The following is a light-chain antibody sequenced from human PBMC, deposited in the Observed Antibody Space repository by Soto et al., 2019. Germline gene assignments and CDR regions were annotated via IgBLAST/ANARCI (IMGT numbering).Light chain of an antibody. CDR1: SDINVGGYS. CDR2: YYSDSDK. J-gene: IGLJ2*01. V-gene: IGLV5-37*01. Sequence: QSVLTQPPSSSASPGESARLTCTLPSDINVGGYSIYWYQQKPGSPPKYLLEYYSDSDKGQGSAVPSRFSGSKDASANTGILLISGLQSEDEADYYCMIWPANTVGVCGGGTKLTVL. CDR3: MIWPANTVGV.